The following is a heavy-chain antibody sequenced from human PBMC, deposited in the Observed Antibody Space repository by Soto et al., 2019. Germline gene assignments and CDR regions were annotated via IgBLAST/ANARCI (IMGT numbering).Heavy chain of an antibody. CDR2: IYYGGSA. CDR3: SRRQRCTNVAWSALDY. D-gene: IGHD2-8*01. CDR1: GGSISTYY. V-gene: IGHV4-59*08. J-gene: IGHJ4*02. Sequence: QVQLQQSGPGLVKPSETLSLTCTVSGGSISTYYWSWIRQPPGKGLEWIGYIYYGGSANYNPSLVRRRTITSVKSKKQYSSRLITAAAAEDTVEYCSRRQRCTNVAWSALDYWGQGTLVTVSS.